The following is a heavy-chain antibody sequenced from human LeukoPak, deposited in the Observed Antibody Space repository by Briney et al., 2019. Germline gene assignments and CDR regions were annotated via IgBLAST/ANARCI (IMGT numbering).Heavy chain of an antibody. J-gene: IGHJ4*02. V-gene: IGHV4-61*02. Sequence: SETLSLTCTVSGDSISSGDYYWSWIRQPAGKGLEWIGRISSSGSTNYNPSLKSRVTISVDTSKNQFSLKLSSVTAADTAVYYCARLLNNWTDAILYWGQGTLVTVSS. CDR2: ISSSGST. CDR1: GDSISSGDYY. D-gene: IGHD1-20*01. CDR3: ARLLNNWTDAILY.